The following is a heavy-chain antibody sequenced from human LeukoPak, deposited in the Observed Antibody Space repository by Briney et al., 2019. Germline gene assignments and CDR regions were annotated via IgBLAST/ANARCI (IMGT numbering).Heavy chain of an antibody. CDR3: ARASYDSSGSPLDY. Sequence: PGGSLRLSCAASGFTFSSYAMHWVRQAPGKGLEWVAVISYDGSNKYYADSVKGRFTISRDNSKNTPYLQMNSLRAEDTAVYYCARASYDSSGSPLDYWGQGTLVTVSS. CDR2: ISYDGSNK. J-gene: IGHJ4*02. CDR1: GFTFSSYA. D-gene: IGHD3-22*01. V-gene: IGHV3-30*04.